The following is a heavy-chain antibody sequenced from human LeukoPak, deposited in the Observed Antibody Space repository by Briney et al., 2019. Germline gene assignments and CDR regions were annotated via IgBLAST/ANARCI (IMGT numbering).Heavy chain of an antibody. J-gene: IGHJ4*02. Sequence: GGSLRLSCAASGFTVSSNYMSWVRQAPGKGLDWVSVIYSSGDTYYADSVKGRFTISRDNAKNSLYLQMNSLRAEDTAVYYCARAPYSSSWCIDYWGQGTLVTVSS. CDR1: GFTVSSNY. D-gene: IGHD6-13*01. CDR2: IYSSGDT. CDR3: ARAPYSSSWCIDY. V-gene: IGHV3-53*01.